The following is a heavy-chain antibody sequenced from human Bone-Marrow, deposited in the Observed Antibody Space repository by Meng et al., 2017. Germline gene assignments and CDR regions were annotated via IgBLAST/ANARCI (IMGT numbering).Heavy chain of an antibody. V-gene: IGHV1-2*06. Sequence: ASVKVSCMSSGYTFTDYYIHWVRQVPGQGLEWMGRINPNSGSTTYPQAFQGRVTMTWDTSISTAYMELGSLTSGETAVLYCARSCGNITCPLGFDYWGQGTLVTVSS. CDR3: ARSCGNITCPLGFDY. D-gene: IGHD2/OR15-2a*01. CDR1: GYTFTDYY. J-gene: IGHJ4*02. CDR2: INPNSGST.